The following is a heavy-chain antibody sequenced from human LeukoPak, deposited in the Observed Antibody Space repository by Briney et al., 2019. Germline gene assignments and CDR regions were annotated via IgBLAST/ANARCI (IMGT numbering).Heavy chain of an antibody. Sequence: ASVKVSCKASGYTFTGYYMHWVRQAPGQGLEWMGRINPNSGGTNYAQKFQGRVTMTRDTSINTAYMELSSLRSDDTAVYYCVPRGDGGFDYWGQGTLVIVSS. V-gene: IGHV1-2*06. J-gene: IGHJ4*02. D-gene: IGHD3-16*01. CDR3: VPRGDGGFDY. CDR1: GYTFTGYY. CDR2: INPNSGGT.